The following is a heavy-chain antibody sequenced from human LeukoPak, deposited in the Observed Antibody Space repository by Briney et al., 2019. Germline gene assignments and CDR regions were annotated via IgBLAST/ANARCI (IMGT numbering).Heavy chain of an antibody. V-gene: IGHV3-73*01. CDR1: GFTFSGSA. CDR3: TAIVATSGGVDY. D-gene: IGHD5-12*01. Sequence: AGGSLKLSCAASGFTFSGSAMHRVRQASGKGREWVGRIRSKANSYATAYAASVKGRFTISRDDSKNAAYLQMNSLKTEDTAVYYCTAIVATSGGVDYWGQGTLVTVSS. J-gene: IGHJ4*02. CDR2: IRSKANSYAT.